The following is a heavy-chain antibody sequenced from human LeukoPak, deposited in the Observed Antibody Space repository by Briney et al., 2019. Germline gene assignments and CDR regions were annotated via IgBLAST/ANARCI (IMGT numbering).Heavy chain of an antibody. CDR2: ISRIGGTT. CDR3: AKDGKTYYDFWSGYYTDYYYYMDV. Sequence: GGPLSLSGAAPELTSSTYVRNGVGQPQGRGLKYVSLISRIGGTTYYANSVKGRFTISRDNSKNTLYLQMNSLRAEDTAVYYCAKDGKTYYDFWSGYYTDYYYYMDVWGKGTTVTVSS. J-gene: IGHJ6*03. D-gene: IGHD3-3*01. V-gene: IGHV3-64*01. CDR1: ELTSSTYV.